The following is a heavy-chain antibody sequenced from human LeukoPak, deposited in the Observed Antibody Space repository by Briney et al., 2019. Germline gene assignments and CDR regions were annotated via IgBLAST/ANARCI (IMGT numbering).Heavy chain of an antibody. D-gene: IGHD6-19*01. J-gene: IGHJ4*02. V-gene: IGHV3-43*02. Sequence: GGSLRLSCAGPGFMFHDYAIHWVGQAPGKGLEWVSLISGDGGSTFYADSVKGRFTISRDNSKNSLYLQMNSLRSDDTALYYCARESESSGWYDYWGQGTLVTVSS. CDR2: ISGDGGST. CDR3: ARESESSGWYDY. CDR1: GFMFHDYA.